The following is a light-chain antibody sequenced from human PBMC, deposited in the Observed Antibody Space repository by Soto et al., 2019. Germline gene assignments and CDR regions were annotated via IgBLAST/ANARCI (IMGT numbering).Light chain of an antibody. J-gene: IGLJ3*02. CDR3: QTWATGIRV. CDR1: SGHSSYT. V-gene: IGLV4-69*01. CDR2: LNRDGSH. Sequence: QLVLTQSPSASASLGASVKLTCTLSSGHSSYTVAWHQQQPEKGPRFLMELNRDGSHNKGDGIPDRFSGSSSGAERYLTISSLQSEDEAYYYCQTWATGIRVFGGGTKLTVL.